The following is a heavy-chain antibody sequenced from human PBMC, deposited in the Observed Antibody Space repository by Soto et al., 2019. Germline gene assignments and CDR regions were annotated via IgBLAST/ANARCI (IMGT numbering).Heavy chain of an antibody. CDR2: IYYSGST. CDR3: ARVDDILPGLDY. V-gene: IGHV4-31*03. D-gene: IGHD3-9*01. Sequence: QVQLQESGPGLVKPSQTLSLTCTVSGGSISSGGYYWSWIRQHPGKGLEWIGYIYYSGSTYYNPSLRSRVTISVDTSKNQFSLKLSSVTAANTAVYYCARVDDILPGLDYWGQGTLVTVSS. CDR1: GGSISSGGYY. J-gene: IGHJ4*02.